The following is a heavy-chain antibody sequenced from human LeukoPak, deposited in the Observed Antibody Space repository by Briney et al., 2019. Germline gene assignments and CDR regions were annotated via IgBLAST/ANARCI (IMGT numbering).Heavy chain of an antibody. CDR2: IYYSGST. V-gene: IGHV4-59*01. D-gene: IGHD5-12*01. Sequence: SETLSLTCTVSGGSISSYYWSWIRQPPGKGLEWIGYIYYSGSTNYNPSLKSRVTISVDTPKNQFSLKLSSVTATDTAVYYCARAGYSGSDFSVWGKGSTVTVSS. J-gene: IGHJ6*04. CDR1: GGSISSYY. CDR3: ARAGYSGSDFSV.